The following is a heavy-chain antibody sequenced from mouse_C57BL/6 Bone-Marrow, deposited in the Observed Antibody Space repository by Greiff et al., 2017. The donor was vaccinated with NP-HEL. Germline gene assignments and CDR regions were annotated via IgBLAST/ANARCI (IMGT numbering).Heavy chain of an antibody. CDR2: IYPGSGNT. Sequence: QVQLQQSGAELVRPGASVKLSCKASGYTFTDYYINWVKQRPGQGLEWIARIYPGSGNTYYNEKFKGKATLTAEKSSSTAYMQISSLTSEDSAVYFCARSGYYAMDYWGQGTSVTVSS. V-gene: IGHV1-76*01. CDR1: GYTFTDYY. J-gene: IGHJ4*01. CDR3: ARSGYYAMDY.